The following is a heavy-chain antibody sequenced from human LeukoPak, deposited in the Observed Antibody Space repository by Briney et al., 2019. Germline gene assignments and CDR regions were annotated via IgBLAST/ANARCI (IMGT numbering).Heavy chain of an antibody. CDR1: GFTFTNAW. CDR3: AKDGGLWVSAHWGDS. CDR2: ITTSDGNT. V-gene: IGHV3-23*01. Sequence: AGGSLRLSCAASGFTFTNAWMNWVRQAPGKGLEWVSTITTSDGNTYYADSVKGRFTVSRDNSKNTLYLQMNSLRAEDTAVYYCAKDGGLWVSAHWGDSWGRGTLVTVSS. D-gene: IGHD7-27*01. J-gene: IGHJ4*02.